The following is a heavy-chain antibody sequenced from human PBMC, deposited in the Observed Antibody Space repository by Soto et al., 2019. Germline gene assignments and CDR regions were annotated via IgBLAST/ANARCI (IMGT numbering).Heavy chain of an antibody. CDR2: IYHSGST. D-gene: IGHD2-15*01. Sequence: PSEMLSLTRGVAGGSISRGGCSWSWIRQPPGKGLEWIGYIYHSGSTYYNPSLKSRVTISVDRSKNQFSLKLSSVTAADTAVYYCARVGGGYCSGGSSIDYWGQGTLVTVSS. CDR3: ARVGGGYCSGGSSIDY. V-gene: IGHV4-30-2*01. CDR1: GGSISRGGCS. J-gene: IGHJ4*02.